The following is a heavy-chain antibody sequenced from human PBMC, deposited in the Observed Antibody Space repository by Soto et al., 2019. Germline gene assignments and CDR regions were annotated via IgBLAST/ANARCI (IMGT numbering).Heavy chain of an antibody. CDR2: IYHTGNT. Sequence: QLQLQESGSGLVKPSQTLSLTCTVSGGSINSGGYSWIWIRQPPGKGLEWIGYIYHTGNTFYNPSLPRRVTISVDPSKNQFSLSLGSVPAADTATYYCARVERTLSTPFAYGMDVWGQGTTVTVSS. V-gene: IGHV4-30-2*01. CDR3: ARVERTLSTPFAYGMDV. D-gene: IGHD2-2*01. J-gene: IGHJ6*02. CDR1: GGSINSGGYS.